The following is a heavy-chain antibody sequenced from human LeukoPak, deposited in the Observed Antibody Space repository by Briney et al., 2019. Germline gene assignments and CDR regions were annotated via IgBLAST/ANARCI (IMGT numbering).Heavy chain of an antibody. V-gene: IGHV5-51*01. CDR3: ARRREGGGFDWLFQAYYFDY. Sequence: PGESLKISCKGSGYSFTSYWIGWVRQMPGKGLEWMGIIYPGDSDTRYSPSFQGQVTISADKSISTAYLQWSSLKASDTAMYYCARRREGGGFDWLFQAYYFDYWGQGTLVTVSS. CDR2: IYPGDSDT. D-gene: IGHD3-9*01. CDR1: GYSFTSYW. J-gene: IGHJ4*02.